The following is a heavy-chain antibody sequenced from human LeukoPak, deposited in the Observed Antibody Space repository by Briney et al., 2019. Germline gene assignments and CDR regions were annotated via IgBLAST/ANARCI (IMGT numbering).Heavy chain of an antibody. CDR3: TTSGTPFQY. CDR2: IKNKADGGTT. V-gene: IGHV3-15*01. J-gene: IGHJ4*02. D-gene: IGHD3-10*01. CDR1: GFIFNNAW. Sequence: GGSLRLSCAASGFIFNNAWMSWVRLAPGKGLEWVGRIKNKADGGTTDYAAPVKGRFTISRDDPQNTLYLQMNSLKTEDTAVYYCTTSGTPFQYWGQGTLVTVSS.